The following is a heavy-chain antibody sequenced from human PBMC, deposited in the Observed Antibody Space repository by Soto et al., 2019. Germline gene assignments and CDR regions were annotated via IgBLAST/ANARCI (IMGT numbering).Heavy chain of an antibody. CDR2: IRSKANSYAT. CDR3: ARLTYYYDSSGYSPGY. D-gene: IGHD3-22*01. CDR1: GFTFSGSA. J-gene: IGHJ4*02. Sequence: GGSLRLSCAASGFTFSGSAMHWVRQASGKGLEWVGRIRSKANSYATAYAASVKGRFTISRDNSKNTLYLQMNSLRAEDTAAYYCARLTYYYDSSGYSPGYWGQGTLVTVSS. V-gene: IGHV3-73*01.